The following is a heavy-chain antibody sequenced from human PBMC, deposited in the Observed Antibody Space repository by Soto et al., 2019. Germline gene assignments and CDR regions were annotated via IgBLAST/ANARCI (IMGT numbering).Heavy chain of an antibody. J-gene: IGHJ6*02. CDR1: GDTFTANY. CDR3: ARGHSTDCSNGVCSFFYNHEMDV. D-gene: IGHD2-8*01. V-gene: IGHV1-2*04. Sequence: ASVKVSCKASGDTFTANYIHWVRQAPGQGFEWMGWINPKSGGTKYPQKFQGWVTMTRDRSISTVYMELTRLRSDDTAVYFCARGHSTDCSNGVCSFFYNHEMDVWGQGTTVTVSS. CDR2: INPKSGGT.